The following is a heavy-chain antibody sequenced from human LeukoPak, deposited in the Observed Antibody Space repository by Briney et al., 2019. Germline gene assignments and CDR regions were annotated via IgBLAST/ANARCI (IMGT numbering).Heavy chain of an antibody. V-gene: IGHV3-7*01. CDR2: IKQDGSEK. D-gene: IGHD3-3*01. CDR3: ARESPVVTIFGVVPIFRAFFDY. J-gene: IGHJ4*02. Sequence: GGSLRLSCAASGFTFSSYWMSWVRQAPGKGLEWVANIKQDGSEKYYVDSVKGRFTISRDNAKNSLYLQMNSLRAEDTAVYYCARESPVVTIFGVVPIFRAFFDYWGQGTLVTVSS. CDR1: GFTFSSYW.